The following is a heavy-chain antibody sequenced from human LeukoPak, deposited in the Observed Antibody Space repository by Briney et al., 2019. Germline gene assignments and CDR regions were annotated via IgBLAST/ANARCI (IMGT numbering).Heavy chain of an antibody. CDR2: IYYSGST. Sequence: SETLSLTCTVSGGSISSYYWSWIRQPPGKGLEWIGSIYYSGSTYYNPSLKSRVTISVDTSKNQFSLKLSSVTAADTAVYYCARQTINDYVWGSYRLSQGYFDYWGQGTLVTVSS. D-gene: IGHD3-16*02. CDR1: GGSISSYY. J-gene: IGHJ4*02. CDR3: ARQTINDYVWGSYRLSQGYFDY. V-gene: IGHV4-39*01.